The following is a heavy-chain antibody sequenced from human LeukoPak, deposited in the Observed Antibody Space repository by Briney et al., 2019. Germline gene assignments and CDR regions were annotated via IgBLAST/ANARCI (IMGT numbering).Heavy chain of an antibody. CDR3: ARDATVRGYNWFDP. CDR1: GYTFTSYD. Sequence: ASVKVSCKASGYTFTSYDINWVRQATGQGLEWMGWMNPNSGNTNYAQKLQGRVTMTTDTSTSTAYMELRSLRSDDTAVYYCARDATVRGYNWFDPWGQGTLVTVSS. CDR2: MNPNSGNT. V-gene: IGHV1-18*01. J-gene: IGHJ5*02. D-gene: IGHD3-10*01.